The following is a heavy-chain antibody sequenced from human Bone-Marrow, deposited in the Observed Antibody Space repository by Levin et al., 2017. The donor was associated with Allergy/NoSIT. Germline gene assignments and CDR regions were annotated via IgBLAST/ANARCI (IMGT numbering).Heavy chain of an antibody. Sequence: GGSLRLSCAASGFTFSSYAMPWVRQAPGKGLEWVAVISYDGSTKYYAASVKGRFTISRDNSKNTLYLQMNSLRAEDTAVYYCARPPCGYSYGYGDYWGQGTLVTVSS. CDR1: GFTFSSYA. J-gene: IGHJ4*02. CDR2: ISYDGSTK. V-gene: IGHV3-30-3*01. D-gene: IGHD5-18*01. CDR3: ARPPCGYSYGYGDY.